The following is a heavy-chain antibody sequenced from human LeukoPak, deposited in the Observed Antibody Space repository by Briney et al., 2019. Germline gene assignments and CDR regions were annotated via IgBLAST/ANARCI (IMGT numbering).Heavy chain of an antibody. V-gene: IGHV4-59*08. Sequence: SETLSLTCTVSGGSMSPFYWSWIRQSPGKGLEWIGSIYYSGGTNYNPSLKSRVTISVDTSKNQFSLELSSVTAADTAVYYCAVNSTKHTFDIWGQGTMVAVSS. J-gene: IGHJ3*02. CDR2: IYYSGGT. D-gene: IGHD1-1*01. CDR3: AVNSTKHTFDI. CDR1: GGSMSPFY.